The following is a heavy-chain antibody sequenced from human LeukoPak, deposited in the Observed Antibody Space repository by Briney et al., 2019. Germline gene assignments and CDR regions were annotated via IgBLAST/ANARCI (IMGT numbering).Heavy chain of an antibody. CDR3: ARDSSLSGSYYSGDY. V-gene: IGHV4-39*07. J-gene: IGHJ4*02. CDR1: GGSISSSSYY. Sequence: SETLSLTWTVSGGSISSSSYYWGWIRQPPGKGLEWIGSIYYSGSTYYNPSLKSRVTISVDTSKNQFSLKLSSVTAADTAVYYCARDSSLSGSYYSGDYWGQGTLVTVSS. CDR2: IYYSGST. D-gene: IGHD1-26*01.